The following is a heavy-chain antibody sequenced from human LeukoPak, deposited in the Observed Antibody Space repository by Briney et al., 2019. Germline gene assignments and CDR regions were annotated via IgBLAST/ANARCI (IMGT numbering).Heavy chain of an antibody. D-gene: IGHD3-16*01. V-gene: IGHV4-38-2*02. J-gene: IGHJ4*02. CDR3: ARDRGGGYSNLFDY. CDR1: GYSISSGYY. Sequence: PSETLSLTCTVSGYSISSGYYWGWIRQPPGKGLEWIGSICHSGSTYYNPSLKSRVTISVDTSKNQFSLKLSSVTAADTAVYYCARDRGGGYSNLFDYWGQGTLVTVSS. CDR2: ICHSGST.